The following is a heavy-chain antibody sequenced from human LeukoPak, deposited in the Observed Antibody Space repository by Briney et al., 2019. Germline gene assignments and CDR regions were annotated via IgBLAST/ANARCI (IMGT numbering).Heavy chain of an antibody. CDR2: ISSNGHNT. V-gene: IGHV3-64*01. Sequence: GGSLRLSCAASGFTLSTYTMYWVRQAPGKGLEYVSAISSNGHNTYYANSVKGRFTISRDNSKNTLYLQMGSLRVEDMAVYFCARDLQPGITGTTMALAFDYWGQGTLVTVSS. D-gene: IGHD1-7*01. CDR1: GFTLSTYT. CDR3: ARDLQPGITGTTMALAFDY. J-gene: IGHJ4*02.